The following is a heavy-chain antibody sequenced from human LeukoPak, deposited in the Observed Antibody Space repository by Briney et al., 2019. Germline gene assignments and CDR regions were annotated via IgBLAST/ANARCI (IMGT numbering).Heavy chain of an antibody. V-gene: IGHV4-59*04. D-gene: IGHD4-23*01. Sequence: SETLSLTCSVSGGSFSSYYWTWIRQPPGKGLEWIGSIYHSGSTYYNPSLKSRVTISVDTSKNQFSLKLSSVTAADTAVYYCATKHDYGGQGLSYYYYGMDVWGQGTTVTVSS. CDR2: IYHSGST. J-gene: IGHJ6*02. CDR3: ATKHDYGGQGLSYYYYGMDV. CDR1: GGSFSSYY.